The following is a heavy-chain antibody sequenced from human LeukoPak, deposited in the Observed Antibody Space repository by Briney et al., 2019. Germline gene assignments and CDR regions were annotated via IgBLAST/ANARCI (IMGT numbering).Heavy chain of an antibody. D-gene: IGHD6-13*01. CDR3: ARSQQLVPFDY. V-gene: IGHV4-59*12. Sequence: PSETLSLTCTVSGGSISSYYWSWIRQPPGKGLEWIGYIYYSGSTNYNPSLKSRVTISADTSKNQFSLKLSSVTAADTAVYYCARSQQLVPFDYWGQGTLVTVSS. J-gene: IGHJ4*02. CDR1: GGSISSYY. CDR2: IYYSGST.